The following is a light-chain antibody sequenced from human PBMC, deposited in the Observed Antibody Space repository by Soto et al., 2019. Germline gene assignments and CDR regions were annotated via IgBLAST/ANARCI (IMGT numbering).Light chain of an antibody. CDR1: QSVSSY. CDR3: PPRSNRPPT. Sequence: EIVLTQSPATLSLSPGERATLSCRASQSVSSYLAWYQQRPGQTPRLLIYEASNRATGIPARFSGSGSGTDFTLTISSLEPEDFALYYRPPRSNRPPTFGKGTKV. V-gene: IGKV3-11*01. J-gene: IGKJ1*01. CDR2: EAS.